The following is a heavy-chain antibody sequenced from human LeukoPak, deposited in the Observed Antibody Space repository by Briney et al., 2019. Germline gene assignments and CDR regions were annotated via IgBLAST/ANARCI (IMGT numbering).Heavy chain of an antibody. CDR2: IYTSGST. CDR3: ARSSGGSSTYYFDY. CDR1: GGSISSSSYY. V-gene: IGHV4-61*02. Sequence: SQTLSLTCTVSGGSISSSSYYWSWIRQPAGKGLEWIGRIYTSGSTNYNPSLKSRVTISLDTSKNQFSLKLSSVTAADTAVYYCARSSGGSSTYYFDYWGQGTLVTVSS. D-gene: IGHD2-2*01. J-gene: IGHJ4*02.